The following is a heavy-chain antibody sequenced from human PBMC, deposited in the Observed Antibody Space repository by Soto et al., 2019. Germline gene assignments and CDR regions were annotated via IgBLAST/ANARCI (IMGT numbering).Heavy chain of an antibody. D-gene: IGHD5-18*01. V-gene: IGHV4-31*03. J-gene: IGHJ5*02. CDR1: GGSISIGGYY. CDR3: ARGYSYGYYWFDP. CDR2: IYYSGST. Sequence: PSETLSLTCTVSGGSISIGGYYWSCMRQHPGKGLEWIGYIYYSGSTYYNPSLKSRVTISVDTSKNQFSLKLSSVTAADTAVYYCARGYSYGYYWFDPWGQGTLVTVSS.